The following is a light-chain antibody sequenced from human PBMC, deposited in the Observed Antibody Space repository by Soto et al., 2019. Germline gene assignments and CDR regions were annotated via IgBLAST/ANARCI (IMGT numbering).Light chain of an antibody. V-gene: IGKV1-5*01. CDR2: DAS. Sequence: DIQMTQSPSTLSASVGDRVTITCRASQTIHSFLAWYQQKAGKAPKLLIYDASNLESGVPSRFSASGSGTEFTLTVSSLQPDDFATFHCQQFHSSPWAFGQGTKVDIK. CDR1: QTIHSF. CDR3: QQFHSSPWA. J-gene: IGKJ1*01.